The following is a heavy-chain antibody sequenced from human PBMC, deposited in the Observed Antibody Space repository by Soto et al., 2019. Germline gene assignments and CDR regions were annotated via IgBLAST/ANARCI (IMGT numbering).Heavy chain of an antibody. D-gene: IGHD3-22*01. Sequence: ASVKVYCKASGYAFTSYAMHCVRQAPGQRLEWMGWINAGNGNTKYSQKCQGRGTITRDTSASTAYMELSSLRSEDTAVYYCARDSFGTMIVVARDAFDIWGQGTILTVSS. V-gene: IGHV1-3*01. J-gene: IGHJ3*02. CDR1: GYAFTSYA. CDR3: ARDSFGTMIVVARDAFDI. CDR2: INAGNGNT.